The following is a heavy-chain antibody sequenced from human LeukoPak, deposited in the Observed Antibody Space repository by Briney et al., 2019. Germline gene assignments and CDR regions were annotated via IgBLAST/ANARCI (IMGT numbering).Heavy chain of an antibody. CDR2: IYYSGST. CDR3: ARGHVLRYFATEFDP. V-gene: IGHV4-59*01. D-gene: IGHD3-9*01. J-gene: IGHJ5*02. Sequence: PSETLSLTCTVSGGSISSYYWSWIRQPPGKGLEWIGYIYYSGSTNYNPSLKSRVTISVDTSKNQFSLKLSSVTAADTAVYYCARGHVLRYFATEFDPWGQGTLVTVSS. CDR1: GGSISSYY.